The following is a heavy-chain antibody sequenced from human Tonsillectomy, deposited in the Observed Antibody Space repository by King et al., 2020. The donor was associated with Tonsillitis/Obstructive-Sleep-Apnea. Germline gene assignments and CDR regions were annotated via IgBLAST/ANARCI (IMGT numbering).Heavy chain of an antibody. J-gene: IGHJ6*02. CDR2: IFSNDEK. V-gene: IGHV2-26*01. D-gene: IGHD3-22*01. Sequence: TLKESGPVLVKPTETLTLTCTVSGFSLSNARMGVSWIRQPPGKALEWLAHIFSNDEKSYSTSLKSRLTISKDTSKSQVVLTMTNMDPVDTATYYCARGHYDSSRDYYYYGMDVWGQGTTVTVSS. CDR3: ARGHYDSSRDYYYYGMDV. CDR1: GFSLSNARMG.